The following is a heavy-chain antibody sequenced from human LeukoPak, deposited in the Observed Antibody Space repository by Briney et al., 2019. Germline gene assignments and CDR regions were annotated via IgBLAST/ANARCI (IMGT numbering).Heavy chain of an antibody. CDR1: GYIFTGLY. CDR3: ARDWELRWSQGAFDY. CDR2: INPNSGAT. D-gene: IGHD3-10*01. Sequence: GASVKVSCKASGYIFTGLYIHWVRLAPGQGLEWMGWINPNSGATKYAQNFQGRVTMTRDTSISTAYMEVNRLRSDDTAVYYCARDWELRWSQGAFDYWGQGSLVTVSS. V-gene: IGHV1-2*02. J-gene: IGHJ4*02.